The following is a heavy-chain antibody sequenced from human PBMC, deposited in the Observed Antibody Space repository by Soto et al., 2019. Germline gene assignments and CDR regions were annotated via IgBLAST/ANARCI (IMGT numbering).Heavy chain of an antibody. J-gene: IGHJ6*02. CDR2: IPQDGVDG. Sequence: GGSLRLSCEVSGFTFSMYSMSWVRQSPGKGLEWVAKIPQDGVDGHYADSVKGRFTISRDNGKNSLYLQLNNLRAEDTAVYYCARDHLILPAHDLFYGSDVWGRGATVTVYS. V-gene: IGHV3-7*03. CDR3: ARDHLILPAHDLFYGSDV. CDR1: GFTFSMYS. D-gene: IGHD2-21*02.